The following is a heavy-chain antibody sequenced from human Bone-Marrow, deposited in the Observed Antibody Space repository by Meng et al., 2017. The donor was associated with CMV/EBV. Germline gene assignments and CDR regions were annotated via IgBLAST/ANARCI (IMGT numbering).Heavy chain of an antibody. Sequence: YARSWGRQAPGKGLEWVSAISGSGGSTYYADSVKGRFTISRDNSKNTLYLQMNSLRAEDTAVYYCAKDPPPTDIVVVPAASEYFQHWGQGTLVTVSS. J-gene: IGHJ1*01. CDR2: ISGSGGST. D-gene: IGHD2-2*01. CDR3: AKDPPPTDIVVVPAASEYFQH. V-gene: IGHV3-23*01. CDR1: YA.